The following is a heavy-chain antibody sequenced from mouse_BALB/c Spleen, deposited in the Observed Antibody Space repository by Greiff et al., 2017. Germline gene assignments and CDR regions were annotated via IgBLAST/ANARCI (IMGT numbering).Heavy chain of an antibody. V-gene: IGHV5-17*02. Sequence: EVMLVESGGGLVQPGGSRKLSCAASGFTFSSFGMHWVRQAPEKGLEWVAYISSGSSTIYYADTVKGRFTISRDNPKNTLFLQMTSLRSEDTAMYYCARFCYGNSYYAMDYWGQGTSVTVSA. CDR2: ISSGSSTI. J-gene: IGHJ4*01. CDR3: ARFCYGNSYYAMDY. CDR1: GFTFSSFG. D-gene: IGHD2-1*01.